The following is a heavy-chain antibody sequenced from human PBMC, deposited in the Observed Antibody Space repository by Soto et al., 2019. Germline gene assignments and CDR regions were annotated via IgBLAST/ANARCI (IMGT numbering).Heavy chain of an antibody. D-gene: IGHD6-13*01. CDR2: ISSSSSYI. V-gene: IGHV3-21*01. Sequence: GGSLRLSCAASGFTFSSYSMNWVRQAPGKGLEWVSSISSSSSYIYYADSVKGRFTISRDNAKNSLYLQMNSLRAEDTAVYYCARDSSSSSDYGMDVWGQGTTVTVSS. CDR3: ARDSSSSSDYGMDV. J-gene: IGHJ6*02. CDR1: GFTFSSYS.